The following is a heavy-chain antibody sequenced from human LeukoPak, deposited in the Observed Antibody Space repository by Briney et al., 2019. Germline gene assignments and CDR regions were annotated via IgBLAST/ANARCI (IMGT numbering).Heavy chain of an antibody. D-gene: IGHD3-10*01. CDR2: IYSGGST. CDR3: ASGEWPQNY. Sequence: GGSLRLSCAASGFTLISNYMSWVRQAPGKGLECVSLIYSGGSTYYADSVKGRFTISRDKSKNTLYLQMNSLRAEDTAVYYCASGEWPQNYWGQGTLVTVSS. V-gene: IGHV3-53*01. J-gene: IGHJ4*02. CDR1: GFTLISNY.